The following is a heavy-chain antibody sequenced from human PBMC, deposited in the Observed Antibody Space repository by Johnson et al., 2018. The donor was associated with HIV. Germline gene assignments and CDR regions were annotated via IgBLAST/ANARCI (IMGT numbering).Heavy chain of an antibody. CDR3: AKDVELHGAFDI. Sequence: QVQLVESGGGVVQPGRSLRLSCAASGFTFSSYPMHWVRQAPGKGLEWVAVISYDGRSKFYADSAKGRFTISRDNSKNTLYLQMNSLRAEDTAVYYCAKDVELHGAFDIWGQGTMVTVSS. CDR2: ISYDGRSK. V-gene: IGHV3-30*04. CDR1: GFTFSSYP. J-gene: IGHJ3*02. D-gene: IGHD1-26*01.